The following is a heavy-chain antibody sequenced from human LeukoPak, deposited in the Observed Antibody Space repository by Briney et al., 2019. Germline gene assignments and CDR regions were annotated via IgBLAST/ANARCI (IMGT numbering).Heavy chain of an antibody. Sequence: PGGSLRLSCAASGFTFDDYGMSWVRQAPVQGLEWVSGINWNGGSTGYADSVKGRFTISRDNAKNSLYLQMNILRAEDTALYYCARSAEPYCSSTSCTSYMDVWGKGTTVTVSS. CDR3: ARSAEPYCSSTSCTSYMDV. J-gene: IGHJ6*03. D-gene: IGHD2-2*01. V-gene: IGHV3-20*04. CDR1: GFTFDDYG. CDR2: INWNGGST.